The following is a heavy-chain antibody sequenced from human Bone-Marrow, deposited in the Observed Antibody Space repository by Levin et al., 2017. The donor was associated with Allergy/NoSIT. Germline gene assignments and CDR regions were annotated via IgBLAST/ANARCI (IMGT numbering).Heavy chain of an antibody. Sequence: ASVKVSCKASGYTFTGYYMHWVRQAPGQGLEWMGRINPNSGGTNYAQKFQGRVTMTRDTSISTAYMELSRLRSDDTAVYYCARDVSDGYCSGGSCPTFDYWGQGTLVTVSS. CDR1: GYTFTGYY. CDR3: ARDVSDGYCSGGSCPTFDY. D-gene: IGHD2-15*01. CDR2: INPNSGGT. V-gene: IGHV1-2*06. J-gene: IGHJ4*02.